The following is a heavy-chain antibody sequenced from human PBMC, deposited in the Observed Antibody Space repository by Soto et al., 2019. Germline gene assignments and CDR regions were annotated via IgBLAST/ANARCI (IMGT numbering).Heavy chain of an antibody. CDR2: ISYDGSNK. V-gene: IGHV3-30*18. D-gene: IGHD2-2*01. J-gene: IGHJ6*02. CDR1: GFTFSSYG. Sequence: GGSLRLSCAASGFTFSSYGMHWVRQAPGKGLEWVAVISYDGSNKYYADSVKGRFTISRDNSKNTLYLQMNSLRAEDTAVYYCAKMSCSSTSCYPKYYYYYGMDVWGQGTTVTSP. CDR3: AKMSCSSTSCYPKYYYYYGMDV.